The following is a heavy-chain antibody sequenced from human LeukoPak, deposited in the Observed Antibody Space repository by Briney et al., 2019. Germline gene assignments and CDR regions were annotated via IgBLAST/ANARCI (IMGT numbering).Heavy chain of an antibody. Sequence: GGSLRLSCAASGFTFSTYEMNWVRQAPGKGLEWVAFIRYDGSNKYYADSVKGRFTISRDNSKNTLYLQMNSLRAEDTAVYYCAKTYYDFWSGHNWFDPCGQGTLVTVSS. V-gene: IGHV3-30*02. J-gene: IGHJ5*02. CDR2: IRYDGSNK. D-gene: IGHD3-3*01. CDR1: GFTFSTYE. CDR3: AKTYYDFWSGHNWFDP.